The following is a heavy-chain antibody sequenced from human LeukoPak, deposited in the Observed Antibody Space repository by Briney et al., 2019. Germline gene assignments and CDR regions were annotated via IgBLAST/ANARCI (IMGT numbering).Heavy chain of an antibody. CDR3: ARERKIAVAGRSLNWYFDL. V-gene: IGHV4-39*07. CDR1: GGSISSSSYY. J-gene: IGHJ2*01. Sequence: PSETLSLTCTVSGGSISSSSYYWGWIRQPPGKGLEWIGEINHSGSTNYNPSLKSRVTISVDTSKNQFSLKLSSVTAADTAVYYCARERKIAVAGRSLNWYFDLWGRGTLVTVSS. D-gene: IGHD6-19*01. CDR2: INHSGST.